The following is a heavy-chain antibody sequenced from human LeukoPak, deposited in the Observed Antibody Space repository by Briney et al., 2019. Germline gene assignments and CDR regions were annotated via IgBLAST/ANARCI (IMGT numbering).Heavy chain of an antibody. D-gene: IGHD1-26*01. J-gene: IGHJ4*02. CDR3: AREGNQWDLGRPFDY. CDR2: MTGSSSHI. Sequence: GGSLRLSCAASGFXFSSYSINWVRQAPGKGLEWVSSMTGSSSHIYYADSVKGRVTISRDNAKNSLYLQMNSLRAEDTAIYFCAREGNQWDLGRPFDYWGQGTLVTVSS. V-gene: IGHV3-21*01. CDR1: GFXFSSYS.